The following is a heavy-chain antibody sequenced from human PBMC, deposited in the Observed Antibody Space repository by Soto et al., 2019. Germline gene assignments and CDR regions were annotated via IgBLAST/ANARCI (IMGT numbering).Heavy chain of an antibody. CDR1: GGSFSGYY. V-gene: IGHV4-34*01. J-gene: IGHJ6*02. D-gene: IGHD3-10*01. CDR2: INHSGST. Sequence: SETLSLTCAVYGGSFSGYYWSWIRQPPGKGLEWIGEINHSGSTNYNPSLKSRVTISVDTSKDQFSLKLSSVTAADTAVYYCARGDSMVRGVMSYYYYYGMDVWGQGTTVTVSS. CDR3: ARGDSMVRGVMSYYYYYGMDV.